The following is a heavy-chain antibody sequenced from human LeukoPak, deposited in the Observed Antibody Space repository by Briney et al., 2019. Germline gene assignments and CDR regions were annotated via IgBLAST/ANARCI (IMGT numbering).Heavy chain of an antibody. CDR1: GYTFTSYG. V-gene: IGHV1-18*01. D-gene: IGHD2-2*02. Sequence: ASVKVSCKASGYTFTSYGIRWVRQAPGQGLEWMGWISAYNGKTNYSQKLQGRVTMTTDTSTSTAYMELRSLRSDDTAVYYCAREIGGTVHCSSTSSYRLPEHDAFDIWGQGTMVTVSS. CDR2: ISAYNGKT. CDR3: AREIGGTVHCSSTSSYRLPEHDAFDI. J-gene: IGHJ3*02.